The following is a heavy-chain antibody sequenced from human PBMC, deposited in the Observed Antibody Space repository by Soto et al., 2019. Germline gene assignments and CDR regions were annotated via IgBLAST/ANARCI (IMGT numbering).Heavy chain of an antibody. CDR3: ARGRQQLVQGYYYYGMDV. Sequence: NPSETLSLTCAVYGGSFSGYYWSWIRQPPGKGLEWIGEINHSGSTNYNPSLKSRVTISVDTSKNQFSLKLSSVTAADTAVYYCARGRQQLVQGYYYYGMDVWGQGTTVTVSS. V-gene: IGHV4-34*01. D-gene: IGHD6-13*01. CDR1: GGSFSGYY. J-gene: IGHJ6*02. CDR2: INHSGST.